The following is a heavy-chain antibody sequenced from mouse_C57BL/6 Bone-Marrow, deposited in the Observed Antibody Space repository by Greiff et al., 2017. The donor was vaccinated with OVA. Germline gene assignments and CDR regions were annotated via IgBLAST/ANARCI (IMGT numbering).Heavy chain of an antibody. Sequence: EVQLQQSGPELVKPGASVKISCKASGYTFTDYYMNWVKQSHGKSLEWIGDINPNNGGTRYNQKFKGKATLTVDKSSSTAYMELRSLTSEDSAGYNCARRYYYGSRNVGGHWYFDVWGTGTTVTVAS. CDR1: GYTFTDYY. J-gene: IGHJ1*03. CDR3: ARRYYYGSRNVGGHWYFDV. CDR2: INPNNGGT. D-gene: IGHD1-1*01. V-gene: IGHV1-26*01.